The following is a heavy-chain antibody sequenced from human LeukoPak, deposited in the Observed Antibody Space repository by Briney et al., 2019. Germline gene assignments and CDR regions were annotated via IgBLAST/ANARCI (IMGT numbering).Heavy chain of an antibody. Sequence: TSETLSLTCAVYGGSFRGYYWSWIRQPPGKGLEWIGEINHSGSTNYNPSLKSRVTISVDTSKNQFSLKLSSVTAADTAVYYCARGSQYYYDSSGRRGYFDYWGQGTLVTVSS. D-gene: IGHD3-22*01. J-gene: IGHJ4*02. CDR1: GGSFRGYY. V-gene: IGHV4-34*01. CDR2: INHSGST. CDR3: ARGSQYYYDSSGRRGYFDY.